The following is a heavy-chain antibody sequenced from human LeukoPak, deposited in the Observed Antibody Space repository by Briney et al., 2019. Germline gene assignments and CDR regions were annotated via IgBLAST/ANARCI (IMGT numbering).Heavy chain of an antibody. D-gene: IGHD3-22*01. Sequence: GGSLRLSCVVSGITLANYGMSWVRQAPGKGLEWVAGVSGSGGSTNYADSVKGRFTISRDNPKNTLYLQMNSLRAEDTAVYFCAKLGVVIRVILVGFHKEAYYFDSWGQGALVTVSS. J-gene: IGHJ4*02. CDR3: AKLGVVIRVILVGFHKEAYYFDS. CDR1: GITLANYG. CDR2: VSGSGGST. V-gene: IGHV3-23*01.